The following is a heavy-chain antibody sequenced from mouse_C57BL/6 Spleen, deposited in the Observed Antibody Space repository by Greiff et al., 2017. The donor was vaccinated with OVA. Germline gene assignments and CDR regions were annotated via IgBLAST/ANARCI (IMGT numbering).Heavy chain of an antibody. V-gene: IGHV5-6*01. J-gene: IGHJ1*03. D-gene: IGHD1-1*01. Sequence: EVQLVESGGDLVKPGGSLKLSCAASGFTFSSYGMSWVRQTPDKRLEWVATISSGGSYTYYPDSVKGRFTISRDNAKNTLYLQMSSLKSEDTSMYYCARQDYYGDWYFDVWGTGTTVTVSS. CDR1: GFTFSSYG. CDR3: ARQDYYGDWYFDV. CDR2: ISSGGSYT.